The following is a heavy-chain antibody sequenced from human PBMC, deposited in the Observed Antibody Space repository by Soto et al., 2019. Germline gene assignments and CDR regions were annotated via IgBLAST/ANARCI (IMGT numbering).Heavy chain of an antibody. CDR3: VRDGDLTVEATAYGGLAY. CDR2: INPNGGSP. Sequence: QVQLVQSGAEVKKPGASVKLSCKASGYTFTNYYIHWVRQAPGQGLESRGIINPNGGSPAYAQSFQGRVTLTRDTSTTTVYMELTSLRSEDTAVYYCVRDGDLTVEATAYGGLAYWGQGTMVTVSS. J-gene: IGHJ4*02. D-gene: IGHD2-2*01. V-gene: IGHV1-46*03. CDR1: GYTFTNYY.